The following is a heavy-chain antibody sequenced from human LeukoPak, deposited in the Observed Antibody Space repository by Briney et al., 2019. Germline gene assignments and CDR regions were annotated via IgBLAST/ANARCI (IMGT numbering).Heavy chain of an antibody. J-gene: IGHJ4*02. Sequence: GGSLRLSCAASGFTFSSYAMSWVRQAPGKGLEWVSAISGSGGSTYYAGSVKGRFTISRDNSKNTLYLQMNSLRAEDTAVYYCARESVPNTAMVPYYFDYWGQGTLVTVSS. CDR1: GFTFSSYA. CDR3: ARESVPNTAMVPYYFDY. D-gene: IGHD5-18*01. CDR2: ISGSGGST. V-gene: IGHV3-23*01.